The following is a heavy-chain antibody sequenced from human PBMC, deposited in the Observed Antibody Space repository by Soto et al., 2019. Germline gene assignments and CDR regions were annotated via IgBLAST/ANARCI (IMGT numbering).Heavy chain of an antibody. V-gene: IGHV3-23*01. D-gene: IGHD3-22*01. J-gene: IGHJ4*02. Sequence: PGGSLRLSCAASGFTFNTYSMTWVRQAPGKGLEWVSSISGSGGSTYYADSVKGRFTSSRDNSKNTLYLQMSSLRAEDTAVYYCAKPPHYYDSSGYQHWGQGTLVTVS. CDR3: AKPPHYYDSSGYQH. CDR2: ISGSGGST. CDR1: GFTFNTYS.